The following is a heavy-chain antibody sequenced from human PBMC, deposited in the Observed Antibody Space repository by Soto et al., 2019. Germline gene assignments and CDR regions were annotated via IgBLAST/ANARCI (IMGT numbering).Heavy chain of an antibody. Sequence: LRLSCAASGFTFSSYSMNWVRQAPGKGLEWVSSISSSSSYIYYADSVKGRFTISRDNAKNSLYLQMNSLRAEDTAVYYCARDYDFWSGSFDYWGQGTLVTVSS. V-gene: IGHV3-21*01. CDR3: ARDYDFWSGSFDY. CDR2: ISSSSSYI. D-gene: IGHD3-3*01. J-gene: IGHJ4*02. CDR1: GFTFSSYS.